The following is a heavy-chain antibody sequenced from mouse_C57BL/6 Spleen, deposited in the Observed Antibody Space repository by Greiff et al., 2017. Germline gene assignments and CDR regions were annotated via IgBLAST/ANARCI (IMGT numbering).Heavy chain of an antibody. D-gene: IGHD1-1*01. CDR2: INPNNGGT. J-gene: IGHJ2*01. V-gene: IGHV1-18*01. Sequence: EVKVVESGPELVKPGASVKIPCKASGYTFTDYNMDWVKQSHGKSLEWIGDINPNNGGTIYNQKFKGKATLTVDKSSSTAYMELRSLTSEDTAVYYCAVNYYGSSLDYWGQGTTLTVSS. CDR3: AVNYYGSSLDY. CDR1: GYTFTDYN.